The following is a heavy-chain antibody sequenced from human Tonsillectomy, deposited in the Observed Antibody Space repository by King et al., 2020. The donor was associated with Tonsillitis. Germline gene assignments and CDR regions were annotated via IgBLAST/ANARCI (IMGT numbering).Heavy chain of an antibody. CDR2: VYSSGST. CDR1: GGSISGYY. Sequence: QLQESGPGLVKPSETLSLTCTVSGGSISGYYWSWIRQPARKGLEWIGRVYSSGSTIYNPSLKSRVTMSVDTSNNQFSLKLSSVTAADTAVYFCARATISAFDIWGQGTMVPVSS. V-gene: IGHV4-4*07. D-gene: IGHD5-24*01. CDR3: ARATISAFDI. J-gene: IGHJ3*02.